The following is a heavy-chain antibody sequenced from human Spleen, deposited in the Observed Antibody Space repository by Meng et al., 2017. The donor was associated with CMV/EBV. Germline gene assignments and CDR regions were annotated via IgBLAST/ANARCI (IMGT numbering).Heavy chain of an antibody. CDR1: GYTFNNYG. CDR3: ARDFITVTEGSHRFPYSYYGMDV. CDR2: ITAYNGDT. Sequence: ASVKVSCKASGYTFNNYGITWVRQAPGQGLEWMGWITAYNGDTTYAQKFQGRVTMTTDTSTSTAYMELRGLRSDDTAVYYCARDFITVTEGSHRFPYSYYGMDVWGQGTTVTVSS. D-gene: IGHD1-20*01. V-gene: IGHV1-18*01. J-gene: IGHJ6*02.